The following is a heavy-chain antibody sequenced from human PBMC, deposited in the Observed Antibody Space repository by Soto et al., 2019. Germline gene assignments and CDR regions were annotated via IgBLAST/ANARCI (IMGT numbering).Heavy chain of an antibody. Sequence: SETLSLTCAVYGGSFSGYYWSWIRQPPGKGLEWIGEINHSGSTNYNPSLKSRVTISVDTSKNQFSLKLSSVTAADTAVYYCARVLLGSYGSGSYYNGNIGANWFDPWGQGTLVTVSS. CDR1: GGSFSGYY. D-gene: IGHD3-10*01. CDR2: INHSGST. V-gene: IGHV4-34*01. CDR3: ARVLLGSYGSGSYYNGNIGANWFDP. J-gene: IGHJ5*02.